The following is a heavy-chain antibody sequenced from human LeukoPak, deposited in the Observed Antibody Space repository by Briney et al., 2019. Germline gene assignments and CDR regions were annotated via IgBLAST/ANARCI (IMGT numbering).Heavy chain of an antibody. CDR3: TEYYDTSGYHLDY. CDR2: IKSKTDGGTT. D-gene: IGHD3-22*01. Sequence: GGSLRLSCAASGFTFSNAWMSWVRQAPGKGLGWVGRIKSKTDGGTTDYAAPVKGRFSISRDDSENTLYLQMNSLKTEDTGVYYCTEYYDTSGYHLDYWGQGTLVTVSS. J-gene: IGHJ4*02. V-gene: IGHV3-15*01. CDR1: GFTFSNAW.